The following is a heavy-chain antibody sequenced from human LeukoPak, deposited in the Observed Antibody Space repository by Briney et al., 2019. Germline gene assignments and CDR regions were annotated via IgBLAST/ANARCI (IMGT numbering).Heavy chain of an antibody. V-gene: IGHV3-30*04. CDR1: GFTFSSYA. J-gene: IGHJ6*04. CDR3: AREGYSGYADYYYGMDV. CDR2: ISYDGSNK. Sequence: GRSLRLSCAASGFTFSSYAMHWVRQTPDKGLERVAVISYDGSNKYYADSVKGRFTISRDNSKNTLYLKMNSLRAEDTAVYYCAREGYSGYADYYYGMDVWGKGTTVTVSS. D-gene: IGHD5-12*01.